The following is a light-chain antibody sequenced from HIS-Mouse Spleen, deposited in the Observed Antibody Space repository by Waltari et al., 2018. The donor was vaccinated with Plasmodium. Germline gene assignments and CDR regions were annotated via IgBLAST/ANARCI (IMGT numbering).Light chain of an antibody. CDR2: AAS. Sequence: AIQMTQSPSSLSASVGDRVAITCRASQGIRNDLGWYQQKPGKAPKLLISAASSLQSGVPSRFSGSGSGTDFTLTISSLQPEDFAVYYCQQYNNWPPYTFGQGTKLEIK. V-gene: IGKV1-6*01. CDR3: QQYNNWPPYT. J-gene: IGKJ2*01. CDR1: QGIRND.